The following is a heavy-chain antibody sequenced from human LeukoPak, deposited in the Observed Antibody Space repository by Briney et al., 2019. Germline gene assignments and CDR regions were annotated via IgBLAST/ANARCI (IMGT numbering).Heavy chain of an antibody. J-gene: IGHJ3*01. V-gene: IGHV5-51*01. CDR1: GYKFXAXX. D-gene: IGHD3-22*01. CDR3: ARPNITSYYDSRGYXAFDX. Sequence: ISXXGSGYKFXAXXIAWVRQVPXKGLEWMGXIXXXDSDTRYSPSFQGQVTISADKSVSIAYLQWSRLKASGTAMYFCARPNITSYYDSRGYXAFDXXG. CDR2: IXXXDSDT.